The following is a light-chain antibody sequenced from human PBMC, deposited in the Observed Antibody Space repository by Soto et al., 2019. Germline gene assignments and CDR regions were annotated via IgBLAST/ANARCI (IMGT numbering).Light chain of an antibody. CDR3: QHYNSYSEA. CDR2: KAS. V-gene: IGKV1-5*03. Sequence: DIQMTQSPSTLSGSVGDRVTITCRASQTISSWLARYQRKPGKAPKLLIYKASTLKSGVPSRFSGSGSGTEFTLTISSLQPDDFATYYCQHYNSYSEAVGQGTKVDIK. CDR1: QTISSW. J-gene: IGKJ1*01.